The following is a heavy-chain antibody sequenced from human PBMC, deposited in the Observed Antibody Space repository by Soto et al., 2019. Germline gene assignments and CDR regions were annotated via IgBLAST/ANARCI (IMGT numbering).Heavy chain of an antibody. D-gene: IGHD6-19*01. V-gene: IGHV5-10-1*01. CDR3: ARHNPIAVAGTPGYYYYGMDV. Sequence: LGESLKISCKGSGYSFTSYWISWVRQMPGKGLEWMGRIDPSDSYTNYSPSFQGHVTISADKSISTAYLQWSSLKASDTAMYYCARHNPIAVAGTPGYYYYGMDVWGQGTTVTVSS. CDR2: IDPSDSYT. CDR1: GYSFTSYW. J-gene: IGHJ6*02.